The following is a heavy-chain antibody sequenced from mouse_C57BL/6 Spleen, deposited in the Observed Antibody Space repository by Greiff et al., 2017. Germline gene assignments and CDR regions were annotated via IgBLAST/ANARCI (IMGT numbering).Heavy chain of an antibody. Sequence: QVQLKESGAELVKPGASVKMSCKASGYTFTTYPIEWMKQNPGKSLEWIGNFHPYNDDTKYNEKFKGKATLTVEKTSSTVYLELSRLTSDDSAVYYCARGGYYGSPFDYWGQGTTLTVAS. CDR2: FHPYNDDT. J-gene: IGHJ2*01. CDR3: ARGGYYGSPFDY. D-gene: IGHD1-1*01. V-gene: IGHV1-47*01. CDR1: GYTFTTYP.